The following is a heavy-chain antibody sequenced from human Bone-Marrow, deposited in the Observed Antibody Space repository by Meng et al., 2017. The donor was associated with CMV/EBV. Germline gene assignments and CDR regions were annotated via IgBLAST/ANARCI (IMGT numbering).Heavy chain of an antibody. CDR3: ARDQYCSGGSCYRDRSFDY. V-gene: IGHV6-1*01. CDR2: TYYRSKWYN. CDR1: GDSVSSNSAA. D-gene: IGHD2-15*01. Sequence: SQTLSLTCAISGDSVSSNSAAWNWIRQSPSRGLEWLGRTYYRSKWYNDYAVSVKNRITINPDTSKNQFSLQLNSVTPEDTAVYYCARDQYCSGGSCYRDRSFDYWGQGTLVTVSS. J-gene: IGHJ4*02.